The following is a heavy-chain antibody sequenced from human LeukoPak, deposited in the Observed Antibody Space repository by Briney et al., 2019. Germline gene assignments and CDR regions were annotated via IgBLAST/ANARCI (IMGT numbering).Heavy chain of an antibody. J-gene: IGHJ4*02. D-gene: IGHD5-12*01. V-gene: IGHV1-3*01. CDR1: GGTFSSYA. CDR3: ARAANSGHVDLGY. Sequence: ASVKVSCKASGGTFSSYAISWVRQAPGQRLEWMGWINAGNGNTKYSQKFQGRVTITRDTSASTAYMELSSLRSEDTAVYYCARAANSGHVDLGYWGQGTLVTVSS. CDR2: INAGNGNT.